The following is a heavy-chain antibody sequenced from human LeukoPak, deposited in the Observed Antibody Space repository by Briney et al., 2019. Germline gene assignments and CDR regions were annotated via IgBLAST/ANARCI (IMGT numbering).Heavy chain of an antibody. CDR3: ARHERVFRAFDI. Sequence: SETLSLTCSVSGGSLSSSAYYWGWIRQPPGEGLEWIGSVHFSGSTYYTPSLTSRVTISVDTSKDQFSLNLISVTAADMAVYYCARHERVFRAFDIWGPGTMVTVSS. J-gene: IGHJ3*02. V-gene: IGHV4-39*01. CDR2: VHFSGST. D-gene: IGHD1-1*01. CDR1: GGSLSSSAYY.